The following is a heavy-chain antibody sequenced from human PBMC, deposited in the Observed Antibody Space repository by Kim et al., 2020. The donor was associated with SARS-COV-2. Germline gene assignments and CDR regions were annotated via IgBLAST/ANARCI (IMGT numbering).Heavy chain of an antibody. D-gene: IGHD2-8*02. CDR3: ARHGCTGCVCYFDP. V-gene: IGHV4-39*01. J-gene: IGHJ5*02. CDR1: GGSISSSDYY. Sequence: SETLSLTCTVSGGSISSSDYYWGWIRQPPGKGLEWIGSIYYTGTTYYNPSLKSRVTISVDTSKNQFSLKLSSVTDATVYYGARHGCTGCVCYFDPWGQGT. CDR2: IYYTGTT.